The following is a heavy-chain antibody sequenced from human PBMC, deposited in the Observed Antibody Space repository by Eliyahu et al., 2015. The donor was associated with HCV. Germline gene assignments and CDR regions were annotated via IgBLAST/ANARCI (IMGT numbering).Heavy chain of an antibody. V-gene: IGHV2-5*02. CDR3: AHSRPIFGVLITRAGYFDY. Sequence: QITLKESGPTLVKPTQTLTLTCTFSGFSLSASGVGVGWIRQPPGKALEWLALIYWDDDKRYSPSLKSRLTITKDTSKNQVVLTMTNMDPVDTATYYCAHSRPIFGVLITRAGYFDYWGQGTLVTVSS. D-gene: IGHD3-3*01. J-gene: IGHJ4*02. CDR1: GFSLSASGVG. CDR2: IYWDDDK.